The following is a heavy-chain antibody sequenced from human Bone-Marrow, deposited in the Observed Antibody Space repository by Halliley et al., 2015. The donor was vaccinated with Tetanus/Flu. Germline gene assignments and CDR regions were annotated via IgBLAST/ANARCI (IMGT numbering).Heavy chain of an antibody. Sequence: INWSGDPTRYADSVKGRFPVSRDSAQNSLYLQLKSLRADDTAFYFCARDVSYELLTGNFYFFDHWGQGTLVTVSS. J-gene: IGHJ4*02. V-gene: IGHV3-20*03. CDR2: INWSGDPT. CDR3: ARDVSYELLTGNFYFFDH. D-gene: IGHD3-9*01.